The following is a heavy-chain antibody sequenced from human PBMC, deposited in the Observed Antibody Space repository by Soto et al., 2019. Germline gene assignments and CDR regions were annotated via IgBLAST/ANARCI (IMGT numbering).Heavy chain of an antibody. D-gene: IGHD3-3*01. Sequence: QVQLQESGPGLVKPSQTLSLTCTVSGGSISSGGYYWSWIRQHPGKGLEWIGYIYYSGSTYYNPSLKSRVTISVDTSKNQFSLKLSSVTAADTAVYYCARDKRRYYDCWSGHLPNYYSGMDVWGQGTTVTVSS. J-gene: IGHJ6*02. CDR1: GGSISSGGYY. V-gene: IGHV4-31*03. CDR3: ARDKRRYYDCWSGHLPNYYSGMDV. CDR2: IYYSGST.